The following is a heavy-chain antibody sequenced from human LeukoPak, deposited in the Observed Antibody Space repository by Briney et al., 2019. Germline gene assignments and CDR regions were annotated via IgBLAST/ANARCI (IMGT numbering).Heavy chain of an antibody. CDR3: ARGVYYSDSSGYYFQDYFDS. D-gene: IGHD3-22*01. J-gene: IGHJ4*02. CDR1: GDSISSYY. V-gene: IGHV4-4*07. CDR2: GYTSGRN. Sequence: SETLSLTCTVSGDSISSYYWSWLRQPAGKGLEWIGRGYTSGRNNYNPSLKSRISMSFDTSKNQFSLKLTSVTAADTAVYYCARGVYYSDSSGYYFQDYFDSWGQGTPVTVSS.